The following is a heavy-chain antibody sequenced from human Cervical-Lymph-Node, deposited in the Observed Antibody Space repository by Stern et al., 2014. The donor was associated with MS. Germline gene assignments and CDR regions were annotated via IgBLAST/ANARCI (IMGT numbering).Heavy chain of an antibody. Sequence: EVQLVESGGGLVQPGGSLRLSCVASGFTFSSYAINWVRQAPGKGLQWVSAIIASGNRTYYTDSVNGRFTISRDNSKDTVYLAMHSLTPEDTARYFCALLATPTDYWGQGTLVTVSP. J-gene: IGHJ4*02. CDR2: IIASGNRT. CDR3: ALLATPTDY. CDR1: GFTFSSYA. V-gene: IGHV3-23*04. D-gene: IGHD2-15*01.